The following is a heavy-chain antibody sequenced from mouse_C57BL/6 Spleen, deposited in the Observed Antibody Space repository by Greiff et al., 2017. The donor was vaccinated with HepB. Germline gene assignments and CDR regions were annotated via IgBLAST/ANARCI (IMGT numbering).Heavy chain of an antibody. CDR2: INPNNGGT. D-gene: IGHD1-1*01. V-gene: IGHV1-18*01. CDR1: GYTFTDYN. J-gene: IGHJ2*01. Sequence: EVQLQQSGPELVKPGASVKIPCKASGYTFTDYNMDWVKQSHGKSLEWIGDINPNNGGTIYNQKFKGKATLTVDKSSSTAYIELRSLTSEDTAVYYCGRFPIYYYGSSFYFDYWGQGTTLTVSS. CDR3: GRFPIYYYGSSFYFDY.